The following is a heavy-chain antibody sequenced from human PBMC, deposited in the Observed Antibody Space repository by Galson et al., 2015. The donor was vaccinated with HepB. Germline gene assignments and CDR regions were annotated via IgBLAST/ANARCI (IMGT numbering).Heavy chain of an antibody. J-gene: IGHJ3*02. V-gene: IGHV3-49*04. CDR1: GFTFGDYA. CDR2: VKNKAYGGTT. CDR3: SPFAFYYDSSGPFDI. D-gene: IGHD3-22*01. Sequence: SLRLSCAASGFTFGDYAMSWVRQAPGKGLEWVGFVKNKAYGGTTEYAASVKGRLTISRDDSKSVAYLQMNSLKTEDTAVYYCSPFAFYYDSSGPFDIWGQGTMVTVSS.